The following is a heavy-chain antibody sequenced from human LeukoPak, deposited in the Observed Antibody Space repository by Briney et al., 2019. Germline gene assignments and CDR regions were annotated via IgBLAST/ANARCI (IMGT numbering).Heavy chain of an antibody. CDR2: ISSSSSYI. CDR3: ARIIAAAGKGASFDY. Sequence: GGSLRLSCAASGFTFSSYWMSWVRQAPGRGLEWVSSISSSSSYIYYADSVKGRFTISRDNAKNSLYLQMNSLRAEDTAVYYCARIIAAAGKGASFDYWGQGTLVTVSS. V-gene: IGHV3-21*01. CDR1: GFTFSSYW. J-gene: IGHJ4*02. D-gene: IGHD6-13*01.